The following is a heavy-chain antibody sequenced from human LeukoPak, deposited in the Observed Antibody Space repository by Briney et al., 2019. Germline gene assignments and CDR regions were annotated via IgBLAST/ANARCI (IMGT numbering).Heavy chain of an antibody. CDR3: ARDLGGEFDY. CDR2: IIPIFGTA. V-gene: IGHV1-69*01. CDR1: GGTFSSYA. J-gene: IGHJ4*02. Sequence: GASVTVSCKASGGTFSSYAISWVRQAPGQGLEWMGGIIPIFGTANYAQKFQGRVTITADESTSTAYMELSSLRSEDTAVYYCARDLGGEFDYWGQGTLVTVSS. D-gene: IGHD3-16*01.